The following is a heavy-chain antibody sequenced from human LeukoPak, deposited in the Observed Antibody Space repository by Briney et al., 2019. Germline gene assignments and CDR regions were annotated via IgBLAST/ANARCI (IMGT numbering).Heavy chain of an antibody. V-gene: IGHV3-20*04. J-gene: IGHJ4*02. D-gene: IGHD2-21*01. Sequence: PGGSLRLSCAASGFMFDDYDMSWVRQAPGKGLEWVSGINWNAGSTAYADSVKGRFTISRDNAKNPLYLQMNSLRAEDTALYYCARAFKYSMSGYYFDYWGQGTLVTVSS. CDR1: GFMFDDYD. CDR3: ARAFKYSMSGYYFDY. CDR2: INWNAGST.